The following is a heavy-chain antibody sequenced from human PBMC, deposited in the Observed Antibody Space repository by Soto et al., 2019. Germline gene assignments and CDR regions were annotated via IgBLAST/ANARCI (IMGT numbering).Heavy chain of an antibody. J-gene: IGHJ4*02. CDR3: ARDRQPDGIWTIDF. V-gene: IGHV3-23*03. D-gene: IGHD3-3*01. Sequence: EVQLLESGGHLVQPGGSLRLSCAASGFTLGAYTMDWVRQAPGKGLEWVAVTYSGSGDTHYADSVRGRFTISRDNSKGILYLQLHDLRVEDTAVYYCARDRQPDGIWTIDFWGQGTLVTVSP. CDR2: TYSGSGDT. CDR1: GFTLGAYT.